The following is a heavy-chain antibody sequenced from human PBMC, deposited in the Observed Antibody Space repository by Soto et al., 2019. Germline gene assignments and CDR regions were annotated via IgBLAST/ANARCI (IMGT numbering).Heavy chain of an antibody. J-gene: IGHJ6*02. CDR3: ARNAAIAVAAPPNYGMDV. Sequence: ASVKVSCKASGYTFTGYYMHWVRQAPGQGLEWMGWINPNSGGTNYAQKFQGWVTMTRDTSISTAYMELSRLRSDDTAVYYCARNAAIAVAAPPNYGMDVWGQGTRVTVSS. CDR1: GYTFTGYY. D-gene: IGHD6-19*01. CDR2: INPNSGGT. V-gene: IGHV1-2*04.